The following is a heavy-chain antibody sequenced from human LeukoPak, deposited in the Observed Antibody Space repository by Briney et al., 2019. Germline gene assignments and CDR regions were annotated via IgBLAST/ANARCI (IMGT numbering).Heavy chain of an antibody. D-gene: IGHD4-23*01. CDR2: INHSGST. CDR3: ARGREVTRDFDY. J-gene: IGHJ4*02. Sequence: SVTLSLTCVVYGGSFSGYYWSWIRQPPGKGLEWIGEINHSGSTSYNPSLRSRVTISVDTSKNQFSLKLTTVTAADTAVYYCARGREVTRDFDYWGQRTLVSVCS. V-gene: IGHV4-34*01. CDR1: GGSFSGYY.